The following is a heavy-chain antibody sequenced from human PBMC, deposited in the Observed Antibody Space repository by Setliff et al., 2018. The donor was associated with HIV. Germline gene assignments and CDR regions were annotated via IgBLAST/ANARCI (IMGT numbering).Heavy chain of an antibody. J-gene: IGHJ4*02. CDR1: GDSISSGGSY. CDR2: IFHGGST. CDR3: ARAYFGSGIYY. D-gene: IGHD3-10*01. Sequence: SETLSLTCTVIGDSISSGGSYWNWIRQHPGKGLEWVGYIFHGGSTNYNPSLKSRVTISVDTSKNQFSLKLYSVTAADTAVYYCARAYFGSGIYYWGQGTLVTVSS. V-gene: IGHV4-61*08.